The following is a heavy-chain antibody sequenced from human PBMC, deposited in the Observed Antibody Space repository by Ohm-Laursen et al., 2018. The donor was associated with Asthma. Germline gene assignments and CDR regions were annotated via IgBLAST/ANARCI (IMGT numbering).Heavy chain of an antibody. V-gene: IGHV1-18*01. D-gene: IGHD3-3*01. CDR1: GYTFTGYA. J-gene: IGHJ4*02. CDR2: ISAYNGNT. CDR3: ARERGITIFGVVSNYFDY. Sequence: ASVKVSCKASGYTFTGYAMHWVRQAPGQGLEWMGWISAYNGNTNYAQKLQGRVTMTTDTSTSTAYMELRSLRSDDTAVYYCARERGITIFGVVSNYFDYWGQGTLVTVSS.